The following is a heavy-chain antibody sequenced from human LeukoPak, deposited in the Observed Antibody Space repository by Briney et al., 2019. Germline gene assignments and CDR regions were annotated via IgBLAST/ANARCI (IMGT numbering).Heavy chain of an antibody. CDR3: ASVGYCGGDCYDNWFDP. D-gene: IGHD2-21*02. J-gene: IGHJ5*02. CDR2: INPNSGGT. Sequence: APVKVSCKASGYTFTGYYMHWVRQAPGQGLEWMGWINPNSGGTNYAQKFQGRVTMTRGTSISTAYMELSRLRSDDTAVYYCASVGYCGGDCYDNWFDPWGQGTLVTVSS. V-gene: IGHV1-2*02. CDR1: GYTFTGYY.